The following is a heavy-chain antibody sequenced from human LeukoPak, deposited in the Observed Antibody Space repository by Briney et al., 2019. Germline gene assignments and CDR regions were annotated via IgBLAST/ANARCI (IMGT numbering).Heavy chain of an antibody. CDR1: GGSISSYY. D-gene: IGHD3-3*02. J-gene: IGHJ5*02. V-gene: IGHV4-59*01. CDR3: ARGGLASNWFDP. CDR2: IYYSGST. Sequence: SETLSLTCTVSGGSISSYYWSWIRQPPGKGLEWIGYIYYSGSTNYNPSLKSRVTISVDTSKNQFSLKLSSVTAADPAVYYCARGGLASNWFDPWGQGTLVTVSS.